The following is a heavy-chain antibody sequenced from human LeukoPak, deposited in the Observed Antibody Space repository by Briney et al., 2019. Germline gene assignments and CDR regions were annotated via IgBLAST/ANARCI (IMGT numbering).Heavy chain of an antibody. D-gene: IGHD3-22*01. J-gene: IGHJ6*03. CDR2: ISPSTSTI. CDR3: AKSSSDSSGYYYYYYYMDV. Sequence: GGSLRLSCAASGFSFSSYSMNWVRQAPGKGLEWISSISPSTSTIYYADSVKGRFTISRDNSKNTLYLQMNSLRAEDTAVYYCAKSSSDSSGYYYYYYYMDVWGKGTTVTVSS. V-gene: IGHV3-48*01. CDR1: GFSFSSYS.